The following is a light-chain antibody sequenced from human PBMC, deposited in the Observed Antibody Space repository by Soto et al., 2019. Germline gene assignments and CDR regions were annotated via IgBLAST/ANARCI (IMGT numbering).Light chain of an antibody. V-gene: IGLV1-51*01. CDR2: DNN. Sequence: QSVLTQPPSVSAAPGQTVTISCSGSSSNIGNNYVSWYQQLPGTAPKLLIYDNNKRPPGIPDRFSGSKSGTSATLGITGLQTGDEADYYCGTWDSSLSAGVFGTGTKLTVL. J-gene: IGLJ1*01. CDR3: GTWDSSLSAGV. CDR1: SSNIGNNY.